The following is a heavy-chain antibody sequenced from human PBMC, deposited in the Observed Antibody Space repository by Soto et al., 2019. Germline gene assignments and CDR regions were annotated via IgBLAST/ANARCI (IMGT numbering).Heavy chain of an antibody. CDR1: GFTVSSNY. CDR2: IYSGGST. Sequence: GGSLRLSCAASGFTVSSNYMSWVRQAPGKGLEWVSVIYSGGSTYYADSVKGRFTISRHNSKNTLYLQMNSLRAEDTAVYYCARVGGWYGMAHAFDIWGQGTMVTVSS. J-gene: IGHJ3*02. CDR3: ARVGGWYGMAHAFDI. V-gene: IGHV3-53*04. D-gene: IGHD6-19*01.